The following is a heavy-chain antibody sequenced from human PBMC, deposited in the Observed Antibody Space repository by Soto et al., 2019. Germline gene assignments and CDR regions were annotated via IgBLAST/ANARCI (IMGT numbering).Heavy chain of an antibody. D-gene: IGHD3-10*01. V-gene: IGHV3-74*01. CDR3: ANAPSITMVRGVINRGDY. CDR1: GFTFSSYA. J-gene: IGHJ4*02. CDR2: INSDGSST. Sequence: GGSLRLSCEASGFTFSSYAMHWVRQAPGKGLVWVSRINSDGSSTSYADSVKGRFTISRDNAKNSLYLQMNSLRAEDTAVYYCANAPSITMVRGVINRGDYWGQGTLVTVSS.